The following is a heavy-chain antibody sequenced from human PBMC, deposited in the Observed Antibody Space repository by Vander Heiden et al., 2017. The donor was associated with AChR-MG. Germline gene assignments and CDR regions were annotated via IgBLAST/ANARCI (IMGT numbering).Heavy chain of an antibody. Sequence: EVQLVESGGGLVQPGGSLRLSCVAYGFTFSTYEMTWVRQAPGKGLEWVSYISSSGITMSSEDSVKGRFTVSSDNAKNSVYLQMNSLRAEDTAVYYCARNSRAGSMGYWGQGTLVTVSS. CDR2: ISSSGITM. J-gene: IGHJ4*02. CDR3: ARNSRAGSMGY. CDR1: GFTFSTYE. D-gene: IGHD2-2*01. V-gene: IGHV3-48*03.